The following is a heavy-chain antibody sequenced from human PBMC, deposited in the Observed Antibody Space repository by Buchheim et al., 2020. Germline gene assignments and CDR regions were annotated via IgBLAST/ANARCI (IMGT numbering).Heavy chain of an antibody. CDR3: ASNGYYYDNSGYYLFDY. Sequence: QVQLQQWGTGLLKPSETLSLTCAVYGGSFSGYYWSWIRQPPGKGLEWIGEINHSGSTNYNPSLKSRVTISVDTSKNQFSLKLSSVTAADTAVYYCASNGYYYDNSGYYLFDYWGQGTL. CDR1: GGSFSGYY. V-gene: IGHV4-34*01. J-gene: IGHJ4*02. D-gene: IGHD3-22*01. CDR2: INHSGST.